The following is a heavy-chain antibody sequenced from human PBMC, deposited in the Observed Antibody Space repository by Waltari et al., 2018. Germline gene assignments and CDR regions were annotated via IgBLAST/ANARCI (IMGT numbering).Heavy chain of an antibody. CDR1: GFTFSSYA. J-gene: IGHJ4*02. CDR3: ARDLMVRGHFDY. Sequence: EVQLVESGGGLVQPGGSLRLSCAASGFTFSSYAMSWVRQAPGKGLEWVSAIGGSGGSTYYADSVKGRFTISRDNSKNTLYLQMNSLSAEDTAVYYCARDLMVRGHFDYWGQGTLVTVSS. D-gene: IGHD3-10*01. V-gene: IGHV3-23*04. CDR2: IGGSGGST.